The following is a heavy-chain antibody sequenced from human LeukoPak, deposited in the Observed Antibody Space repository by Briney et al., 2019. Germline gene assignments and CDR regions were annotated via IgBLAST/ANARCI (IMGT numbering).Heavy chain of an antibody. D-gene: IGHD3-3*01. CDR2: IYTSGST. V-gene: IGHV4-4*07. CDR3: ARTYYDFWSGYEGGYFDY. J-gene: IGHJ4*02. Sequence: SETLSLTCTVSGGSISSYYWSWIRQPAGKGLEWIGRIYTSGSTNYNPSLKSRVTMSVDTSKNQFSLKLSSVTAADTAVYYCARTYYDFWSGYEGGYFDYWGQRTLVTVSS. CDR1: GGSISSYY.